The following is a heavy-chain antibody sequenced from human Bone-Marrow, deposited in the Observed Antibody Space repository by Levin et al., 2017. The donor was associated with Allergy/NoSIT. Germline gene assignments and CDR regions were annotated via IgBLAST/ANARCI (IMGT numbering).Heavy chain of an antibody. V-gene: IGHV3-9*01. D-gene: IGHD2-2*01. CDR2: ISWNSGST. Sequence: GGSLRLSCAASGFTFDDYVMHWVRQAPGKGLEWVSGISWNSGSTVYADSVKGRFTISRDNAKNSLYLQMNSLRAEDTAFYYCTKGDCTTTSCYLFDPLGQGTLVTVSS. CDR3: TKGDCTTTSCYLFDP. J-gene: IGHJ5*02. CDR1: GFTFDDYV.